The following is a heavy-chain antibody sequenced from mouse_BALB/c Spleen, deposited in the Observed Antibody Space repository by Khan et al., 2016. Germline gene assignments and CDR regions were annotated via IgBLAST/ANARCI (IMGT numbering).Heavy chain of an antibody. V-gene: IGHV3-2*02. CDR2: IRYSGST. D-gene: IGHD2-4*01. Sequence: EVQLQESGPGLVKPSQSLSLTCTVTGYSITSDYAWNWIRQFPGNKLEWMGYIRYSGSTSYNPSLKRRITITRETSKNQFFLQLNSVTTEDTATYYCARSPPYDYDGYYYAMNYWGQGTSVTVSS. CDR1: GYSITSDYA. CDR3: ARSPPYDYDGYYYAMNY. J-gene: IGHJ4*01.